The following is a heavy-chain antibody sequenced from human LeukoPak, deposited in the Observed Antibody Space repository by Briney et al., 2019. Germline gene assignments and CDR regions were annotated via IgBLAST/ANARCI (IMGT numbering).Heavy chain of an antibody. V-gene: IGHV1-2*02. CDR3: ARDGQRVEAKGEVDY. CDR1: GYTFTSYY. Sequence: ASVKVSCKSSGYTFTSYYMHWVRQAPGHGLEWMGWINPNSGSTNYAQKLQGRGTMTRDTSISTTHLALSRLRSDDTAVYYCARDGQRVEAKGEVDYWGQGTLVTVSS. D-gene: IGHD1-26*01. J-gene: IGHJ4*02. CDR2: INPNSGST.